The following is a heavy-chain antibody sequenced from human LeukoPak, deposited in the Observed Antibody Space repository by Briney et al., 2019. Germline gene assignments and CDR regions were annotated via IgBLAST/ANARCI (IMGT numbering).Heavy chain of an antibody. CDR3: ARDGGGNGGSYYYYMDV. CDR1: GFTFTSSA. V-gene: IGHV1-58*02. D-gene: IGHD1-26*01. Sequence: APVKVSCKASGFTFTSSAMQWVRQARGQRLEWIGWIVVGSGNTNYAQKFQGRVTMTRDTSISTAYMELSRLRSDDTAVYYCARDGGGNGGSYYYYMDVWGKGTTVTISS. CDR2: IVVGSGNT. J-gene: IGHJ6*03.